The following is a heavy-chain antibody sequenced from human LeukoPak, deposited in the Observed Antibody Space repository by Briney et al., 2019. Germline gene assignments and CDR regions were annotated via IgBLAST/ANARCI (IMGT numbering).Heavy chain of an antibody. CDR1: GFTFSRYG. Sequence: PGGSLRLSCAASGFTFSRYGMHWVRQAPGKGLDWVAIIWYDGNNKYYADSVKGRFTISRDNPKNTLYLQMNSLRAEDTAVYYCARGGSGSYYSYFDSWGQGTLVTVS. CDR3: ARGGSGSYYSYFDS. V-gene: IGHV3-33*01. CDR2: IWYDGNNK. D-gene: IGHD1-26*01. J-gene: IGHJ4*02.